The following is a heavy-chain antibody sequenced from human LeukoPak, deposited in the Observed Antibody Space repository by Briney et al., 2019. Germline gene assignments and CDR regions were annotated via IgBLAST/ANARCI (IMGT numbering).Heavy chain of an antibody. Sequence: SETLSLTCAVSGGSISSGGYSWSWIRQPPGKGLEWIGYIYHSGSTYYNPSLKSRVTISVDTSKNHFSLKLSSVTAADMAVYYCARGAGWLPLDFDLWGRGTLVTVSS. V-gene: IGHV4-30-2*02. CDR2: IYHSGST. J-gene: IGHJ2*01. D-gene: IGHD3-22*01. CDR3: ARGAGWLPLDFDL. CDR1: GGSISSGGYS.